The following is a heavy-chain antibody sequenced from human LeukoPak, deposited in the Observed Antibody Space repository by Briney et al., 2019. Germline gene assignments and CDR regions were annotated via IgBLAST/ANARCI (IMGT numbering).Heavy chain of an antibody. CDR3: ASEIRPNDY. CDR2: ISISGDTT. Sequence: GGSLRLSCGASGFTFSSHAMTWVRQAPGKGLEWVSAISISGDTTYYADAVKGRFTISRDNSKNTVYLQMNSLRAEDTAVYYCASEIRPNDYWGQGTLVTVSS. CDR1: GFTFSSHA. V-gene: IGHV3-23*01. D-gene: IGHD4-17*01. J-gene: IGHJ4*02.